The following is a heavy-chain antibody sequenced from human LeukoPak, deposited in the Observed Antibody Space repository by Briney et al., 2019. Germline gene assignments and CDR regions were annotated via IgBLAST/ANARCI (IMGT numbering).Heavy chain of an antibody. CDR2: MNPNSGNT. CDR3: TRGLVVLSATSWAFDI. D-gene: IGHD2-15*01. V-gene: IGHV1-8*01. J-gene: IGHJ3*02. CDR1: GYTFTSYV. Sequence: ASVKVSCKASGYTFTSYVINWVRQATGQGLEWMGWMNPNSGNTGYAHKFQARVSMTRNTSISTPYMELSSLRSEDTAVYYCTRGLVVLSATSWAFDIWGHGTMVTVSS.